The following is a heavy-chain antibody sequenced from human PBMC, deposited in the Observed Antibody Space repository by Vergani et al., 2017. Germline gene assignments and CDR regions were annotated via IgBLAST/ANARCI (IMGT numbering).Heavy chain of an antibody. CDR3: AGAPYSGSLRIQH. J-gene: IGHJ1*01. CDR1: GGTFSSYA. D-gene: IGHD1-26*01. V-gene: IGHV1-18*01. Sequence: QVQLVQSGAEVKKPGSSVKVSCKASGGTFSSYAISWVRQAPGQGLEWMGWISAYNGNTNYAQKLQGRVTMTTDTSTSTAYMELRSLRTDDTAVYYCAGAPYSGSLRIQHWGQGTLVTVSS. CDR2: ISAYNGNT.